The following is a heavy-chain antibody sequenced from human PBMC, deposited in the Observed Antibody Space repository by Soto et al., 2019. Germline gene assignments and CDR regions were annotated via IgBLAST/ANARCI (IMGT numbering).Heavy chain of an antibody. Sequence: QGQLHESGGGVVQPGRSLRLSCAASGLTLSTSSMQWVRQAPGKGLEWVAMISHDGSHEYYGDSVKGRFSVSRDNSHNILHLQMNSLRIEDTAVYFCARNSDHRLVRGWLDPWGQGTLVTVSP. CDR3: ARNSDHRLVRGWLDP. V-gene: IGHV3-30*04. D-gene: IGHD3-10*01. CDR1: GLTLSTSS. CDR2: ISHDGSHE. J-gene: IGHJ5*02.